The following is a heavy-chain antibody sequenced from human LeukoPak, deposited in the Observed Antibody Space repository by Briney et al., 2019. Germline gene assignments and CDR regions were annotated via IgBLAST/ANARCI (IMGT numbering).Heavy chain of an antibody. Sequence: ASVKVSCKASGYTFTSYDVNWVRQATGQGLEWMGWMNPNSGNTGYAQKFQGRVTMTRNTSISTGYMELSSLRSEDTAVYYCARGQRLRFLEWLYYFDYWGQGTLVTVSS. CDR3: ARGQRLRFLEWLYYFDY. CDR2: MNPNSGNT. CDR1: GYTFTSYD. D-gene: IGHD3-3*01. J-gene: IGHJ4*02. V-gene: IGHV1-8*01.